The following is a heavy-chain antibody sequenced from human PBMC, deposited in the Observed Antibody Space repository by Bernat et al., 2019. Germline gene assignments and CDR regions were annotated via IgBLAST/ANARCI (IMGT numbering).Heavy chain of an antibody. CDR3: ARAVGGYLDDSSGYQGAPIDAFDI. CDR2: IYYSGST. D-gene: IGHD3-22*01. Sequence: QVQLQESGPGLVKPSQTLSLTCTVSGGSISSGGYYWSWIRQHPGKGLEWIGYIYYSGSTYYNPSLKSRVTISVDTSKNQFSLKLSSVTAADTAVYYCARAVGGYLDDSSGYQGAPIDAFDIWGQGTMVTVSS. J-gene: IGHJ3*02. CDR1: GGSISSGGYY. V-gene: IGHV4-31*03.